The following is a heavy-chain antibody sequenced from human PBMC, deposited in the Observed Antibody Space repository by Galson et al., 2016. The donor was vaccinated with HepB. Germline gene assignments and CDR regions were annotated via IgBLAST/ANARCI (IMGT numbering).Heavy chain of an antibody. V-gene: IGHV6-1*01. Sequence: CAISGDSVSSNTAAWNWIRQSPSRGLEWLGRTHYRSKWNTDYAISMKTRMTINVDASRNQSSLQLDSVTPEDAAVYYCARDPKFQIYCPSTSDCYAQAFCFDIWGQGTLVSVSS. CDR1: GDSVSSNTAA. CDR3: ARDPKFQIYCPSTSDCYAQAFCFDI. D-gene: IGHD5/OR15-5a*01. CDR2: THYRSKWNT. J-gene: IGHJ4*02.